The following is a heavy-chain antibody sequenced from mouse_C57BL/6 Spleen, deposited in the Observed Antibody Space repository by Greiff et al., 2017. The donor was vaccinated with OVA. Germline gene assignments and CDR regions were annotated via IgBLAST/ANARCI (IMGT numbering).Heavy chain of an antibody. CDR3: ARDRGITRYFDV. CDR2: ISDGGSYT. J-gene: IGHJ1*03. V-gene: IGHV5-4*01. CDR1: GFTFSSYA. D-gene: IGHD2-4*01. Sequence: DVMLVESGGGLVKPGGSLTLSCAASGFTFSSYAMSWVRQTPEKRLEWVATISDGGSYTNYPDNVKGRFTISRDNAKNNLYLQMSHLKSEDTAMYYCARDRGITRYFDVWGTGTTVTVSS.